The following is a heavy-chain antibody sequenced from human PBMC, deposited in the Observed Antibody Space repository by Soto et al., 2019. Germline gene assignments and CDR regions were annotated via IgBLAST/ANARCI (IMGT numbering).Heavy chain of an antibody. D-gene: IGHD6-6*01. V-gene: IGHV3-11*01. CDR2: ITSSGRTT. J-gene: IGHJ6*02. Sequence: QVQLVESGGGLVKPGGSLRLSCAASGFTFSDYYMNWIRQAPGKGLEWVSYITSSGRTTYYADSVKGRFTISRDNAKNSRSLQMNSVRAEDTAVYYWARDLGLVIEYSSSPLSYYGMDVWGQGTTVTVSS. CDR1: GFTFSDYY. CDR3: ARDLGLVIEYSSSPLSYYGMDV.